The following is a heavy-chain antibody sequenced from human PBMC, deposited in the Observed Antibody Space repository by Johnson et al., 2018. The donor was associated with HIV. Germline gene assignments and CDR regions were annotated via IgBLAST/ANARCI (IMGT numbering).Heavy chain of an antibody. Sequence: MQLVESGGGLIQPGGSLRLSCAASGFTVSSNYMSWVRQAPGKGLEWVSVIYSGGSTYYADSVKGRFTISRDNSKNTLYLQMNSLRAEDTAVYYCARGNYDFWSGRHRGAFDIWGQGTMVTVSS. CDR2: IYSGGST. D-gene: IGHD3-3*01. CDR1: GFTVSSNY. J-gene: IGHJ3*02. V-gene: IGHV3-53*01. CDR3: ARGNYDFWSGRHRGAFDI.